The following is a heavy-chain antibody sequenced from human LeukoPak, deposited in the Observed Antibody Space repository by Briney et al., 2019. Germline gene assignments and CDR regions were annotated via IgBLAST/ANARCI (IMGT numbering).Heavy chain of an antibody. CDR2: INPNSGGT. CDR3: ARAITYYGSGSYYNCWFDP. V-gene: IGHV1-2*02. Sequence: GASVKVSCKASGYTFTGYYMHWVRQAPGQGLEWMGWINPNSGGTNYAQEFQGRVTMTRDTSISTAYMELSRLRSDDTAVYYCARAITYYGSGSYYNCWFDPWGQGTLVTVSS. D-gene: IGHD3-10*01. CDR1: GYTFTGYY. J-gene: IGHJ5*02.